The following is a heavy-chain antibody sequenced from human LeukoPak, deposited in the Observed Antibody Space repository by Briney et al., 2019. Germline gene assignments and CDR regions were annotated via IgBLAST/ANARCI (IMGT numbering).Heavy chain of an antibody. CDR3: ARDGLHTAHFDY. Sequence: GGSLRLSCAASGFTFSTYTMNWVRQAPGKGLEWVSTVSDSSDVHYSDSVKGRFTISRGNARNSLYLQMNSLRDEDTAVYYCARDGLHTAHFDYWGQGTLVTVSS. J-gene: IGHJ4*02. D-gene: IGHD5-18*01. CDR2: VSDSSDV. CDR1: GFTFSTYT. V-gene: IGHV3-48*02.